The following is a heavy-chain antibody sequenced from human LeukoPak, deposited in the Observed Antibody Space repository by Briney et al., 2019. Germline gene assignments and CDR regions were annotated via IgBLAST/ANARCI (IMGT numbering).Heavy chain of an antibody. J-gene: IGHJ4*02. Sequence: GGSLRLSCAASGFTFSSYWMTWVRQAPGKGLEWVSLISSNGGSTYYADSVKGRFTISRDNSKNSLYLQMNSLRADDTALYYCAKDSKPSYSSSWNYFDYWGQGTLVTVSS. CDR3: AKDSKPSYSSSWNYFDY. CDR2: ISSNGGST. V-gene: IGHV3-43D*03. D-gene: IGHD6-13*01. CDR1: GFTFSSYW.